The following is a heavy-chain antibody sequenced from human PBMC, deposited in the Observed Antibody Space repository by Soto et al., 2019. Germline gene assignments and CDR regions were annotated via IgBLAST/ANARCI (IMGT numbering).Heavy chain of an antibody. CDR2: IYYSGST. D-gene: IGHD6-6*01. J-gene: IGHJ5*02. V-gene: IGHV4-39*02. CDR3: ARERPDGARLDP. CDR1: GGSISSSSYY. Sequence: SETLSLTCTVSGGSISSSSYYWGWIRQPPGKGLEWIGNIYYSGSTYYNPSLKSRVTISVDTSKNQFSLKLSSVTAADTAVYYCARERPDGARLDPWGQGTLVTVSS.